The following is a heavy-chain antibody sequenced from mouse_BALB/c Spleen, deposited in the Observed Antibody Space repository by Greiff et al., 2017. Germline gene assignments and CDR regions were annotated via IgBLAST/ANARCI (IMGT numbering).Heavy chain of an antibody. V-gene: IGHV1-14*01. Sequence: EVKLVESGPELVKPGASVKMSCKASGYTFTSYVMHWVKQKPGQGLEWIGYINPYNDGTKYNEKFKGKATPTSDKSSSTAYMELSSLTSEDSAVYYCARGEGLLRLEGAMDYWGQGTSVTVSS. CDR3: ARGEGLLRLEGAMDY. CDR1: GYTFTSYV. J-gene: IGHJ4*01. D-gene: IGHD1-2*01. CDR2: INPYNDGT.